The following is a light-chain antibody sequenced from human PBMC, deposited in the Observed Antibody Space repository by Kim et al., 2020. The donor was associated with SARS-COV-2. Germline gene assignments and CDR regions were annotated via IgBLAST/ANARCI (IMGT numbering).Light chain of an antibody. Sequence: SSELTQDPAVSVALGQTVRITCQGDSLRSYYASWYQQKPGQAPVLVIYGKNNRPSGIPDRFSGSSSGNTASLTITGAQAEDEADYYCTSRDSSGNQLVFG. V-gene: IGLV3-19*01. CDR2: GKN. J-gene: IGLJ2*01. CDR1: SLRSYY. CDR3: TSRDSSGNQLV.